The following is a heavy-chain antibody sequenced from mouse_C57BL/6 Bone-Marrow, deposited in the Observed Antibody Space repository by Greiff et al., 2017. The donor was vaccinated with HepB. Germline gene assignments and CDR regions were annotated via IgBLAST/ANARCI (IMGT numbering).Heavy chain of an antibody. D-gene: IGHD1-1*01. J-gene: IGHJ1*03. CDR2: ISDGGSYT. V-gene: IGHV5-4*03. CDR3: ARGSLYYYGSSLYWYFDV. CDR1: GFTFSSYA. Sequence: EVKLQESGGGLVKPGGSLKLSCAASGFTFSSYAMSWVRQTPEKRLEWVATISDGGSYTYYPDNVKGRFTISRDNAKNNLYLQMSHLKSEDTAMYYCARGSLYYYGSSLYWYFDVWGTGTTVTVSS.